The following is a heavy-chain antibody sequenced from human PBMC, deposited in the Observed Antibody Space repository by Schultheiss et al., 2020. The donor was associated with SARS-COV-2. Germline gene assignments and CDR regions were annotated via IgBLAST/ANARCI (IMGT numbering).Heavy chain of an antibody. V-gene: IGHV3-15*01. CDR1: GFTVSSNY. CDR2: IKSKTDGGTT. D-gene: IGHD6-19*01. J-gene: IGHJ1*01. Sequence: GGSLRLSCAASGFTVSSNYMSWVRQAPGKGLEWVGLIKSKTDGGTTDYAAPVKGRFTISRDDSKNTLYLQMNSLKTEDTAVYYCTTQARRGLHSGWYELEYFQHWGQGTLVTVSS. CDR3: TTQARRGLHSGWYELEYFQH.